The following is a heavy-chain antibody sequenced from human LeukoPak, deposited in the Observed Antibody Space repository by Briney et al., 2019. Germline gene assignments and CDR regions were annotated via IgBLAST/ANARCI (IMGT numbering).Heavy chain of an antibody. CDR3: ARVGGTNYYYYGMDV. V-gene: IGHV4-39*07. CDR1: GGSISSSIYY. Sequence: SETLSLTCTVSGGSISSSIYYGGWIRQPPGKGLGWIGSIYYSGSTYYNPSLKSRVTISVDTSKNQFSLKLSSVTAADTAVYYCARVGGTNYYYYGMDVWGQGTTVTVSS. CDR2: IYYSGST. D-gene: IGHD1-1*01. J-gene: IGHJ6*02.